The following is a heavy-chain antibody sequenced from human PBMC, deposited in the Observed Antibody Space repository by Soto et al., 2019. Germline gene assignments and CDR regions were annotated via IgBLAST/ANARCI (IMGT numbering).Heavy chain of an antibody. V-gene: IGHV4-31*03. J-gene: IGHJ4*02. Sequence: SETLSLTCTVSGGSISSGGYYWSWIRQHPGKGLEWIGYIIYTGGTYYNPSLESRVTISVDTSKNQFSLNLSSVTAADTAVYYCARGAVTTEDYWGQGTLVTVSS. CDR2: IIYTGGT. D-gene: IGHD4-17*01. CDR1: GGSISSGGYY. CDR3: ARGAVTTEDY.